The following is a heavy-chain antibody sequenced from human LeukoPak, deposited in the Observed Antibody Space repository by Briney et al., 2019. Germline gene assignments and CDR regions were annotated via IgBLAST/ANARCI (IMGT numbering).Heavy chain of an antibody. CDR1: GGSVSSGSYY. D-gene: IGHD3-10*01. V-gene: IGHV4-61*01. CDR2: ISYTGTT. Sequence: PSETLSLTCTVSGGSVSSGSYYWSWIRQPPGKRLECIGYISYTGTTNYNPSLRSRVTISVDMSKNQIFLKLNSVTAADTAVYHCASPSGGRYRDDALDIWGQGTMVTVSS. CDR3: ASPSGGRYRDDALDI. J-gene: IGHJ3*02.